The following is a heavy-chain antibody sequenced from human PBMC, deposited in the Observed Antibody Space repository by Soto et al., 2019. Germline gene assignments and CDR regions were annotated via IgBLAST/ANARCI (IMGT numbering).Heavy chain of an antibody. J-gene: IGHJ6*01. CDR2: IIPIFGTA. D-gene: IGHD3-16*01. Sequence: ASVKVSCKASGGTFSSYAISWVRQALGQGLEWMGGIIPIFGTANYAQKFQGRVTITADESTSTAYMELSSLRSEDTAVYYCARDPYVKFGMATPTGYYYYGMDVWGQGTTVTVSS. CDR1: GGTFSSYA. V-gene: IGHV1-69*13. CDR3: ARDPYVKFGMATPTGYYYYGMDV.